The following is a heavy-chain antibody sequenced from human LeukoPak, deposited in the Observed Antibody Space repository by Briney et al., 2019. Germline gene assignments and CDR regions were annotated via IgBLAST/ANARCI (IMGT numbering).Heavy chain of an antibody. Sequence: PGRSLRLSCAASGFTFSSYGMHWVRQAPGKGLEWVAVISYDGSNKYYADSVKGRFTISRDNSKNTLYPQMNSLRAEDTAVYYCAKDHTKYCSGGSCYSRGFEYWGQGTLVTVSS. J-gene: IGHJ4*02. CDR1: GFTFSSYG. D-gene: IGHD2-15*01. V-gene: IGHV3-30*18. CDR3: AKDHTKYCSGGSCYSRGFEY. CDR2: ISYDGSNK.